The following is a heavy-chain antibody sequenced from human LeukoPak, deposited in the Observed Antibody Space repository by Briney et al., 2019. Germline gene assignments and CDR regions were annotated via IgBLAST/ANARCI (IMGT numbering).Heavy chain of an antibody. D-gene: IGHD6-19*01. CDR2: INPNSGGT. CDR1: GYTFTGYY. CDR3: ARDIAVAGDYYYYYYMDV. J-gene: IGHJ6*03. Sequence: ASVKVSCKASGYTFTGYYMHWVRQAPGQGLEWMGWINPNSGGTNYAQKFQGRVTMTRDTSISTAYMELSRLRSDDTAVYYCARDIAVAGDYYYYYYMDVRGKGTTVTISS. V-gene: IGHV1-2*02.